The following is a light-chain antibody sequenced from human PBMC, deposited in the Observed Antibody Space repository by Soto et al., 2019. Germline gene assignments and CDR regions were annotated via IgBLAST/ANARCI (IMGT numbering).Light chain of an antibody. V-gene: IGKV1-33*01. CDR3: QQYDNLGRT. Sequence: DIQMTQSPSSLSASVGDRVTITCQASQDISNYLNWYQQKPGKAPKLLIYDASNLETGVPSRCSGSGSGTDFTFTISSLQPEDIATYYCQQYDNLGRTFGGGTKVEIK. CDR1: QDISNY. CDR2: DAS. J-gene: IGKJ4*01.